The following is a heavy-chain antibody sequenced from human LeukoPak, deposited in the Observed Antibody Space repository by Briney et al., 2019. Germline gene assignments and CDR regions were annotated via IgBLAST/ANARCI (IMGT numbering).Heavy chain of an antibody. J-gene: IGHJ5*02. CDR3: ARTTFDFWSGYAEPNGFDP. Sequence: GGSLRLSCAASGFTFSSYSMNWVRQAPGKGLEWVSYISSSSSTIYYADSVKGRFTISRDNAKNSLYLQMNSLRAEDTAVYYCARTTFDFWSGYAEPNGFDPWGQGTLVTVSS. CDR2: ISSSSSTI. CDR1: GFTFSSYS. V-gene: IGHV3-48*01. D-gene: IGHD3-3*01.